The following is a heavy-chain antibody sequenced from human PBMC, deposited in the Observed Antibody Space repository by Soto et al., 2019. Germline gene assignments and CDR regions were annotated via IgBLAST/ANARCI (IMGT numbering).Heavy chain of an antibody. D-gene: IGHD5-18*01. V-gene: IGHV1-8*01. CDR2: MNPNSGNT. Sequence: ASVKVSCKASGYTFTSYDINWVRQATGQWLEWMGWMNPNSGNTGCAQKFQGRVTMTRSTSISTAYMELSSLRSEDTAVYYCARAQLWFVGYYYYGMDVWGQGTTVTVSS. CDR1: GYTFTSYD. J-gene: IGHJ6*02. CDR3: ARAQLWFVGYYYYGMDV.